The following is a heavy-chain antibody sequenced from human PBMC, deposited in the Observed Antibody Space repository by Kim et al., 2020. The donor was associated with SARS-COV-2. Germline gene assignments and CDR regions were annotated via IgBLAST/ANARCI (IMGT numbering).Heavy chain of an antibody. D-gene: IGHD3-3*01. CDR2: ISWNSGSI. CDR3: AKEITIFGVVNRGPLDY. Sequence: GGSLRLSCAASGFTFDDYAMHWVRQAPGKGLEWVSGISWNSGSIGYADSVKGRFTISRDNAKNSLYLQMNSLRAEDTALYYCAKEITIFGVVNRGPLDY. J-gene: IGHJ4*01. CDR1: GFTFDDYA. V-gene: IGHV3-9*01.